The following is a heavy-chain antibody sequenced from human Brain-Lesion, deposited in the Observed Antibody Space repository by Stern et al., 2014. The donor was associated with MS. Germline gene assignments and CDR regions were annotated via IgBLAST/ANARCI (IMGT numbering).Heavy chain of an antibody. D-gene: IGHD1-26*01. V-gene: IGHV4-39*01. J-gene: IGHJ4*02. CDR1: GGSISSSTYY. CDR2: IYYSGFT. CDR3: ARHDSVPRPSQLYSARDRGPGYFDY. Sequence: QLQLQESGPGLVKPSETLSLTCTVSGGSISSSTYYWAWIRQPPGKGLEWIGNIYYSGFTYYNPSLKSRVTISVDMSKNQFSLKLSSVTAADTAIYYRARHDSVPRPSQLYSARDRGPGYFDYWGQGTLVTVSS.